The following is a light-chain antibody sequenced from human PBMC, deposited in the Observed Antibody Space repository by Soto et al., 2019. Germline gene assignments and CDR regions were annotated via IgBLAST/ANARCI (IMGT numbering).Light chain of an antibody. CDR1: TSNIGRST. CDR2: GNT. CDR3: ATWNDGIFV. Sequence: VLTQPPSASGTPGQRVTISCSGTTSNIGRSTVSWYQQFPGAAPKLLIYGNTQRPLGVPVRFSGSKSDTSASLAISGLQSEDEADYYCATWNDGIFVFGIGTKVTVL. J-gene: IGLJ1*01. V-gene: IGLV1-44*01.